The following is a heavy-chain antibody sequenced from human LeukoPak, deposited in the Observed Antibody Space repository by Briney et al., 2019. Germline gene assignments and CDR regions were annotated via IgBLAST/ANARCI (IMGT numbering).Heavy chain of an antibody. J-gene: IGHJ4*02. D-gene: IGHD3-22*01. CDR3: ARDHYDSSGYYSYYFDY. Sequence: GGSLRLSCAASGFTFNSYWMSWVRQAPGKGLEWVVNIKQDGSEKYYADSVKGRFTISRDNSKNTLYLQMNSLRAEDTAVYYCARDHYDSSGYYSYYFDYWGQGTLVTVSS. CDR2: IKQDGSEK. CDR1: GFTFNSYW. V-gene: IGHV3-7*01.